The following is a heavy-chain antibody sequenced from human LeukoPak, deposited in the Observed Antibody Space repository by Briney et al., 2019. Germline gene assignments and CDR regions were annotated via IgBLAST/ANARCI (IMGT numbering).Heavy chain of an antibody. CDR3: ARAAAADYYFDY. CDR1: GYTFTGYY. J-gene: IGHJ4*02. V-gene: IGHV1-8*02. CDR2: INPNSGNT. D-gene: IGHD6-13*01. Sequence: GASVKVSCKASGYTFTGYYMHWVRQAPGQGLEWMGWINPNSGNTGYAQKFQGRVTMTRNTSISTAYMELSSLRSEDTAVYYCARAAAADYYFDYWGQGTLVTVSS.